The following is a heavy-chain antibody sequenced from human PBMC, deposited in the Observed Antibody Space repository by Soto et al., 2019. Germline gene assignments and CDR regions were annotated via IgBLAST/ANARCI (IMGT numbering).Heavy chain of an antibody. CDR3: ARVDYTVTLHYFDY. D-gene: IGHD4-17*01. V-gene: IGHV1-69*13. CDR1: GGTFSSYA. Sequence: ASVKVSCKASGGTFSSYAISWVRQAPGQGLEWMGGIIPIFGTANYAQKFQGRVTITADESTSTAYMELSSLRSEDTAVYYCARVDYTVTLHYFDYWGQGTLVTVSS. CDR2: IIPIFGTA. J-gene: IGHJ4*02.